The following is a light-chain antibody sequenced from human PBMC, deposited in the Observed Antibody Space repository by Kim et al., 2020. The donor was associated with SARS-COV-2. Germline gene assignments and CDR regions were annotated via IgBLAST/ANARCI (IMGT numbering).Light chain of an antibody. CDR1: QGISSD. J-gene: IGKJ4*01. CDR2: DAS. V-gene: IGKV1-13*02. CDR3: QQSNSFPLA. Sequence: ASVGDRVTITCRASQGISSDLVWYQHKPRETPKLLIYDASSLESGVPSRFSGSGSGTDFTLTINSLQPEDFATYYCQQSNSFPLAFGGGTKVDIK.